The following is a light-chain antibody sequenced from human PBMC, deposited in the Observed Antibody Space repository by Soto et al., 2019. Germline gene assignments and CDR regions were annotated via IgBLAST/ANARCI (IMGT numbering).Light chain of an antibody. Sequence: EIVLTQSPGTLSLSPGERATLSCRASQSVNTNYLAWYQQKSGQAPRLLIYGASSRATGIPDRFSGSGSGTDFTLTIRRLEPEDYEAYFCQQYGSSPLTFGQGTRLEIK. CDR2: GAS. CDR1: QSVNTNY. CDR3: QQYGSSPLT. V-gene: IGKV3-20*01. J-gene: IGKJ5*01.